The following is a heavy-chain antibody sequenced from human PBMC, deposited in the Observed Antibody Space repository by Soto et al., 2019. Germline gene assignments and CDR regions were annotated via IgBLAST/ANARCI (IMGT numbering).Heavy chain of an antibody. CDR1: GVSFNNNG. V-gene: IGHV1-69*01. J-gene: IGHJ6*02. D-gene: IGHD3-10*01. CDR3: ARVLYYGSGSYSPYGRDV. Sequence: QVQLVQSGAEVKKPGSSVKVSCKTSGVSFNNNGIGWVRQAPGHGLEWMGGVSPPFRTSNYARTFQGRIPITGDASTGTVNMELISLTSEDTAQYYCARVLYYGSGSYSPYGRDVWGQGTTVTVSS. CDR2: VSPPFRTS.